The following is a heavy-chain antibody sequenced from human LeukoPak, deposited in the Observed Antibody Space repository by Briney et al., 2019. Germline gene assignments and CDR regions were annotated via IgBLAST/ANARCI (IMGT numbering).Heavy chain of an antibody. V-gene: IGHV3-48*01. CDR1: GFTFSTYS. Sequence: PGGSLRLSCAASGFTFSTYSMNWVRQAPGKELEWVSYISSSSNTIYYAGSVKGRFTISRDNAKTSLYLQMNSLRAEDTAVYYCARTGWERAFDYWGQGTLVTVSS. J-gene: IGHJ4*02. CDR3: ARTGWERAFDY. D-gene: IGHD1-26*01. CDR2: ISSSSNTI.